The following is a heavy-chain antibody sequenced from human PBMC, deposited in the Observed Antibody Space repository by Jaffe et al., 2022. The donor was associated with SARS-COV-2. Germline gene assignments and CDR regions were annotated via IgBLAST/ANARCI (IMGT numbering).Heavy chain of an antibody. V-gene: IGHV3-23*01. CDR2: ISGSGDAT. J-gene: IGHJ4*02. CDR3: ARDQPRERDISAWSEGNY. Sequence: EVQLLESGGGLVQPGGSLRLSCAASRFTFSTYAMTWVRQAPGKGLEWVSGISGSGDATYYADSVKGRFTISRDNSKNTLYLQMNSLRVDDTAVYYCARDQPRERDISAWSEGNYWGQGTLVTVSS. D-gene: IGHD3-22*01. CDR1: RFTFSTYA.